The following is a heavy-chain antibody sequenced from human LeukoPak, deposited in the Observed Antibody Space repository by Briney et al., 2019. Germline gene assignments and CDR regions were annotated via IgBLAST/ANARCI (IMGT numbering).Heavy chain of an antibody. CDR2: IHPGDSNT. J-gene: IGHJ4*02. Sequence: GESLKISCKGSGYSFTSYWVAWVRQLPGKGLEWMGLIHPGDSNTRYSPSFQGQVTISADKSISTAYLQWSGLKASDTAMYYCASGPSSATNPFDYWGQGTLVTVSS. D-gene: IGHD2-15*01. CDR3: ASGPSSATNPFDY. CDR1: GYSFTSYW. V-gene: IGHV5-51*01.